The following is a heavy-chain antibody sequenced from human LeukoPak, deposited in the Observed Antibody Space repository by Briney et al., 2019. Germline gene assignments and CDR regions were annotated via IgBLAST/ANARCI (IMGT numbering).Heavy chain of an antibody. J-gene: IGHJ3*02. CDR2: IDYSGST. V-gene: IGHV4-61*08. CDR1: GGSISSGGYY. Sequence: SQTLSLTCTVSGGSISSGGYYWSWIRQHPGKGLEWIGYIDYSGSTSYNPSLKNRVTMLVDTSKNQFSLKLSSVTAADTAVYYCARYQTPIAAAGSRYAFDIWGQGTMVSVSS. D-gene: IGHD6-13*01. CDR3: ARYQTPIAAAGSRYAFDI.